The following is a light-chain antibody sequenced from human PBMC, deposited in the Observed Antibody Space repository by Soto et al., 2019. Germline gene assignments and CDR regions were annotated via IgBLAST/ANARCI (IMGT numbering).Light chain of an antibody. Sequence: EIVLTQSPGTLSLSPGERATLSCRASQTISSYLAWYQHKPGQAPRLLIYDASSRATGIPDRFSGSGSGTDFTLTISRLEPEDFAVYYCQQYLSSPPYGFGQGTKLEIK. V-gene: IGKV3-20*01. CDR1: QTISSY. J-gene: IGKJ2*03. CDR3: QQYLSSPPYG. CDR2: DAS.